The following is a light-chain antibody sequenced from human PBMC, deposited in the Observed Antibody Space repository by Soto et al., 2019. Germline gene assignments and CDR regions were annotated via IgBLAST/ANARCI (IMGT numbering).Light chain of an antibody. Sequence: EIVLTQSPATLSLSPGERSTLSCRASQSVSIYLAWYQQKPGQTPRLLIYDASNRATGIPARFSGSGSGADFTLTISRLEPEDSAVYYCQQRSNWQTFGGGTKVEIK. CDR2: DAS. V-gene: IGKV3-11*01. CDR3: QQRSNWQT. J-gene: IGKJ4*01. CDR1: QSVSIY.